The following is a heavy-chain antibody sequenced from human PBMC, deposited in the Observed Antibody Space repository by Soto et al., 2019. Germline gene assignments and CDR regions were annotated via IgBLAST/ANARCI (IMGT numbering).Heavy chain of an antibody. CDR3: GRGRFLVGAMGYFDT. J-gene: IGHJ5*02. Sequence: GFPLKGDCKPSGGAISIYAISWVRQAQEQGLEWMGGIIPVTGTEKYAQRLQGRVTITADESTGTAYMELRSLRSEDTAVYYCGRGRFLVGAMGYFDTWGQGTLVAVSS. CDR2: IIPVTGTE. V-gene: IGHV1-69*13. CDR1: GGAISIYA. D-gene: IGHD1-26*01.